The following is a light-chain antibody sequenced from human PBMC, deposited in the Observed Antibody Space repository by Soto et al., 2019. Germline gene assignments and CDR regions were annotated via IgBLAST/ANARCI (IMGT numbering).Light chain of an antibody. CDR1: QSIISF. V-gene: IGKV1-39*01. Sequence: DIQMTQSPSSLSASVGDRVTITCRASQSIISFLSWYQQTPGKAPKLLIYAASSLQSGVPSRLSGSGSGTDFTLTISSLQPEDFATYYCQQSYNTPWTFGQGTKVEIK. J-gene: IGKJ1*01. CDR2: AAS. CDR3: QQSYNTPWT.